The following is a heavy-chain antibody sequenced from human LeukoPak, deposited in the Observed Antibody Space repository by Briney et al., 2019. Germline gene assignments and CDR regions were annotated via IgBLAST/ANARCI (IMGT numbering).Heavy chain of an antibody. J-gene: IGHJ4*02. D-gene: IGHD5-24*01. V-gene: IGHV1-69*04. Sequence: ASVKVSCKASGGTFSSYAISWVRQAPGQGLEWMGRIIPILGIANYAQKFQGRVTITADKSTSTAYMELSSLRSEDTAVYYCAGQVEMATTTFGYWGQGTLVTVSS. CDR2: IIPILGIA. CDR1: GGTFSSYA. CDR3: AGQVEMATTTFGY.